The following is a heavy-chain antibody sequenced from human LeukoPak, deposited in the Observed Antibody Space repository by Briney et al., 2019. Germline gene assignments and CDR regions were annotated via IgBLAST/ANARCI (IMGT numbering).Heavy chain of an antibody. CDR2: INHSGST. J-gene: IGHJ5*02. CDR3: ARRPPRRQQSPMNWFDP. Sequence: TTSETLSLTCAVYGGSSSGYYWSWIRQPPGKGLEWIGEINHSGSTNYNPSLKSRVTISVDTSKNQFSLKLSSVTAADTAVYYCARRPPRRQQSPMNWFDPWGQGTLVTVSS. CDR1: GGSSSGYY. V-gene: IGHV4-34*01. D-gene: IGHD6-13*01.